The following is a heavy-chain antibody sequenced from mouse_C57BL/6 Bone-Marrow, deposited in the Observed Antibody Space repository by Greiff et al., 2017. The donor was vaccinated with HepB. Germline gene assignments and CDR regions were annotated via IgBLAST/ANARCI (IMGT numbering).Heavy chain of an antibody. J-gene: IGHJ3*01. V-gene: IGHV14-4*01. CDR1: GFNIKDDY. CDR3: TTEFDYGSSGFAY. Sequence: DVKLQESGAELVRPGASVKLSCTASGFNIKDDYMHWVKQRPEQGLEWIGWIDPENGDTEYASKFQGKATITADTSSNTAYLQLSSLTSEDTAVYYCTTEFDYGSSGFAYWGQGTLVTVSA. D-gene: IGHD1-1*01. CDR2: IDPENGDT.